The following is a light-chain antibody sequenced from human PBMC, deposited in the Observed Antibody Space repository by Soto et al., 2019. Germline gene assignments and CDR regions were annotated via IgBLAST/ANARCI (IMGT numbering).Light chain of an antibody. Sequence: AIQMTQSPSSLSASIGDRVTITCPASQDIRNELGWYQQKPGKAPKLLISAASSLQDWVPSRFSGSGSGTDFTLTISSLRPEDFATYFCLQDYTYPRTFGQGTKVEIK. V-gene: IGKV1-6*01. J-gene: IGKJ1*01. CDR1: QDIRNE. CDR3: LQDYTYPRT. CDR2: AAS.